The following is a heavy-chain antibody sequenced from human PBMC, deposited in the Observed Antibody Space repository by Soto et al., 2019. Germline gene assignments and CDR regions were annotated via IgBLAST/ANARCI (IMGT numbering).Heavy chain of an antibody. J-gene: IGHJ4*02. Sequence: ASVKVSCKASGYTLTRNAMHWVRQAPGQRLESMGWINTATGNTKYSQKFQGRVTITRDASASTAYMELKSLTSEDTAVYYCARDDGSAWFLDYWGQGPLVTVSS. CDR2: INTATGNT. CDR1: GYTLTRNA. V-gene: IGHV1-3*04. D-gene: IGHD6-13*01. CDR3: ARDDGSAWFLDY.